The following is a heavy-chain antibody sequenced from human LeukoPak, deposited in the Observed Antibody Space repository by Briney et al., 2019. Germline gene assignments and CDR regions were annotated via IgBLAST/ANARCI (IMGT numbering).Heavy chain of an antibody. D-gene: IGHD3-22*01. J-gene: IGHJ3*02. CDR1: GFTFSSYA. V-gene: IGHV3-23*01. CDR2: ISGSGGST. Sequence: GGSLRLSCAASGFTFSSYAMSWVRQAPGKGLEWVSAISGSGGSTYYADSVKGRFTISRDNSKNTLYLQMNSLRAEDTAVYYCAKSPFSYYYDRAAFDIWGQGTMVTVSS. CDR3: AKSPFSYYYDRAAFDI.